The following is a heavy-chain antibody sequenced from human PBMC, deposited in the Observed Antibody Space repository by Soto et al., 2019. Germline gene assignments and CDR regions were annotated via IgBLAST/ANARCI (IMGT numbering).Heavy chain of an antibody. J-gene: IGHJ6*02. V-gene: IGHV3-30*18. CDR2: ILYDGSKK. CDR1: GFTFSSYG. CDR3: VKDGSSGWPYFDDMDV. D-gene: IGHD6-19*01. Sequence: GGSLRLSCAASGFTFSSYGMHWVRQAPGKGLEWVAVILYDGSKKYYADSVKGRFTISRDNSKNTLYLQMSSLRAEDTALYYCVKDGSSGWPYFDDMDVWGQGATVTVSS.